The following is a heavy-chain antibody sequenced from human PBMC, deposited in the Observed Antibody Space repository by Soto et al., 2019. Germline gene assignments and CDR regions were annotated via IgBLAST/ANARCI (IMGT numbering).Heavy chain of an antibody. J-gene: IGHJ4*02. D-gene: IGHD3-22*01. CDR1: GFTFSGSA. CDR2: IRSKANSYAT. V-gene: IGHV3-73*01. Sequence: PGGSLRLSCAASGFTFSGSAMHWVRQASGKGLEWVGRIRSKANSYATAYAASVKGRFTISRDDSKNTAYLQMNSLKTEDTAVYYCTSHGTTYYYDSSGYPPPSVWGQGTLVTVSS. CDR3: TSHGTTYYYDSSGYPPPSV.